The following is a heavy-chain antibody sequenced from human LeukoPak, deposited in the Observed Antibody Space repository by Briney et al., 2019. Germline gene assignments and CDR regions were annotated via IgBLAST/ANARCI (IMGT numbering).Heavy chain of an antibody. J-gene: IGHJ4*02. Sequence: SGGSLRLSCAASGFTFSSYAMHWVRQAPGKGLEWVAVISYDGSNKYYADSVKGRFTISRDNSKNTLYLQMNSLRAEDTAVYYCARGTLCGRYFDWLFTQFDYWGQGTLVTVSS. V-gene: IGHV3-30-3*01. D-gene: IGHD3-9*01. CDR1: GFTFSSYA. CDR2: ISYDGSNK. CDR3: ARGTLCGRYFDWLFTQFDY.